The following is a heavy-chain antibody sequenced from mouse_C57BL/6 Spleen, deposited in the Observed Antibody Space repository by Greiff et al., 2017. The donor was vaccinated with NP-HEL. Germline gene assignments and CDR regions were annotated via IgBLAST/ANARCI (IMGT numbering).Heavy chain of an antibody. CDR1: GFTFSSYA. CDR2: ISDGGSYT. CDR3: ARDGNGYTPFAY. V-gene: IGHV5-4*01. Sequence: EVQRVESGGGLVKPGGSLKLSCAASGFTFSSYAMSWVRQTPEKRLEWVATISDGGSYTYYPDNVKGRFTISRDNAKNNLYLQMSHLKSEDTAMYYCARDGNGYTPFAYWGQGTLVTVSA. D-gene: IGHD1-2*01. J-gene: IGHJ3*01.